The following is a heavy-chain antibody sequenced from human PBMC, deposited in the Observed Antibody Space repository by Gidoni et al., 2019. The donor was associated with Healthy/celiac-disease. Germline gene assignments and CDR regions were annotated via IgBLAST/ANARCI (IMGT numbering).Heavy chain of an antibody. CDR2: FDTEDGET. J-gene: IGHJ4*02. V-gene: IGHV1-24*01. D-gene: IGHD2-2*01. CDR1: GYTLTQLS. CDR3: ATELLGRYQEG. Sequence: QVQLVHSGAEVNKPGASAQLSCQVSGYTLTQLSMHWVRQAPGKGLEWMGGFDTEDGETIYAQKFQGRVTMTEDTSTDTAYMELSSLRSEDTAVYYCATELLGRYQEGWGQGTLVTVSS.